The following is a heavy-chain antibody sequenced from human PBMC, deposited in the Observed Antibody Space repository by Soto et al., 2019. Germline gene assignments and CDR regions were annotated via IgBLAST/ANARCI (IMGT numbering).Heavy chain of an antibody. D-gene: IGHD6-6*01. CDR3: ARPRLFPAARVDP. V-gene: IGHV4-39*01. Sequence: ASETLSLTCTVSGGSISSSSYYWGWIRQPPGKGLEWIGSIYYSGSTYYNPSLKSRVTISVDTSKNQFSLKLSSVTAADTAVYYCARPRLFPAARVDPWGQGTLVTVSS. J-gene: IGHJ5*02. CDR2: IYYSGST. CDR1: GGSISSSSYY.